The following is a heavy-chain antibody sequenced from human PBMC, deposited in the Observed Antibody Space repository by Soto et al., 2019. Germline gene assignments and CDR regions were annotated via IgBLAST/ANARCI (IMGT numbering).Heavy chain of an antibody. Sequence: PWWSLRLSCSGSVFTPTTTPLSWFRQPPGKGLEWVTTISGTASRTYYVDSVKGRFFISRDNSKNTVTLQMNNLRVDDTAVYYCAKGFDYGDTKHIDHWGQGTLVTVSS. V-gene: IGHV3-23*01. CDR3: AKGFDYGDTKHIDH. CDR1: VFTPTTTP. CDR2: ISGTASRT. J-gene: IGHJ4*02. D-gene: IGHD4-17*01.